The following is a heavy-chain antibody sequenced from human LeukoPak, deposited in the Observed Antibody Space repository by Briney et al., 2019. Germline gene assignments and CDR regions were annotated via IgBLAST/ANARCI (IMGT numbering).Heavy chain of an antibody. J-gene: IGHJ6*02. D-gene: IGHD3-22*01. V-gene: IGHV3-30*03. Sequence: GGSLRLSCAASGFTFSSYGMHWVRQAPGKGLEWVALISYDGSNKYYADSVKGRFTISKDNSKKTLYLQMNSLRAEDTAVYYCAREGYDSSGYYYESGMDVWGQGTTVTVSS. CDR2: ISYDGSNK. CDR3: AREGYDSSGYYYESGMDV. CDR1: GFTFSSYG.